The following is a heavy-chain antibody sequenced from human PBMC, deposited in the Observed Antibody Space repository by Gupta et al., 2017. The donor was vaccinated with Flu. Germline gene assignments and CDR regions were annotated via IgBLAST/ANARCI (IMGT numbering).Heavy chain of an antibody. CDR3: STKGYCGGGCYYDY. J-gene: IGHJ4*02. CDR1: GLPFRHGW. Sequence: EVQVVESWGGLEKPGGSLRLSCAVPGLPFRHGWVSLVRPAPGKGLEWVGRIKSKTDGGTTDYAAPVKGRFTISRDDSTNTVYLQMNSLKPEDTAVYYCSTKGYCGGGCYYDYWGQGTLVTVSS. V-gene: IGHV3-15*01. CDR2: IKSKTDGGTT. D-gene: IGHD2-21*02.